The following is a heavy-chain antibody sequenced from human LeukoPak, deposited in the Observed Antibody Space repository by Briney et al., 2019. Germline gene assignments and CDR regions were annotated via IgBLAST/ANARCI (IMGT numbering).Heavy chain of an antibody. CDR3: ARYGGSRDAFDI. V-gene: IGHV4-39*07. Sequence: SETLSLTCTVSGGSINSGDYYWVWIRQPPGKGLEWIGSIYYSGSTNYNPSLKSRVTISVDTSKNQFSLKLSSVTAADTAVYYCARYGGSRDAFDIWGQGTMVTVSS. CDR2: IYYSGST. CDR1: GGSINSGDYY. D-gene: IGHD1-26*01. J-gene: IGHJ3*02.